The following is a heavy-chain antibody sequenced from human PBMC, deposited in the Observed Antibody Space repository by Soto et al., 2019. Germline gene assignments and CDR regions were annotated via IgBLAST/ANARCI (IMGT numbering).Heavy chain of an antibody. V-gene: IGHV3-23*04. D-gene: IGHD3-22*01. CDR2: ISGSGGNT. CDR3: AKEMIVVVGFDY. J-gene: IGHJ4*02. Sequence: EVQLVESGGGLVQPGESLRLSCAASGFAFRSYAMSWVRQAPGKGLEWVSGISGSGGNTYYADSVKGRFIISRDNSQNTVYLQMNSLRADDTAIYYCAKEMIVVVGFDYWGQGTLVNVFS. CDR1: GFAFRSYA.